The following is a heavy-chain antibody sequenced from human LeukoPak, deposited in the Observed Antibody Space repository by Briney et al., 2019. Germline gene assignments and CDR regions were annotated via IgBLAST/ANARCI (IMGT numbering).Heavy chain of an antibody. V-gene: IGHV4-59*01. D-gene: IGHD3-16*01. J-gene: IGHJ4*02. Sequence: SETLSLTCTVSGGSISSYYWGWIRQPPGKGLEWIGYIYYSGSTNYNPSLKSRVTISVDTSKNQFSLKLSSVTAADTAVYYCARAPYYDYVWGSYGLRYFDYWGQGTLVTVSS. CDR1: GGSISSYY. CDR3: ARAPYYDYVWGSYGLRYFDY. CDR2: IYYSGST.